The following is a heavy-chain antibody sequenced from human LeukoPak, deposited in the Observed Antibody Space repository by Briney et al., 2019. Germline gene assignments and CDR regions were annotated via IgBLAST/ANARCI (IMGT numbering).Heavy chain of an antibody. CDR2: IHYSGST. J-gene: IGHJ4*02. Sequence: SETLSLTCTVSGGSMKNSYWSWIRQPPGKGLEWIAYIHYSGSTNYNPSLKSRVTISLDKSRNHFSLKLTSVTAADSAVYYCARRSPYSTGWSSYFDYWGQGALVTVSS. CDR1: GGSMKNSY. V-gene: IGHV4-59*12. D-gene: IGHD6-19*01. CDR3: ARRSPYSTGWSSYFDY.